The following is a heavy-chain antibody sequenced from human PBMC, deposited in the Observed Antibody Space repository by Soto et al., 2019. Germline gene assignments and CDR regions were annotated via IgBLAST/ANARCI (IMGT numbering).Heavy chain of an antibody. CDR2: IKQDGSEK. V-gene: IGHV3-7*03. Sequence: EVQLVESGGGLVQPGGSLRLSCAASGFTFSNYWMSWVRQAPGKGLEWVANIKQDGSEKYYVDSVKGRFTISRDNAKNSLYLQMNSLRAEDTAVYYCARGIAALYYYYGMDVWGQGTTVTVSS. J-gene: IGHJ6*02. CDR1: GFTFSNYW. CDR3: ARGIAALYYYYGMDV. D-gene: IGHD6-13*01.